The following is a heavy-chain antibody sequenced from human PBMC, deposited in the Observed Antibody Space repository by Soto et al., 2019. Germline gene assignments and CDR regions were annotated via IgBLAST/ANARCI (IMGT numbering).Heavy chain of an antibody. J-gene: IGHJ5*02. CDR1: GYTFTRYT. Sequence: GASLKVSCKASGYTFTRYTMNWVRQAPGQRLEWMGWINPDNGNTKSSQKFQDRVIITRDTSASTAYMDLSSLRSEDTAVYYCARGIATGQPDPWGQGTLVTVSS. V-gene: IGHV1-3*01. CDR3: ARGIATGQPDP. CDR2: INPDNGNT. D-gene: IGHD2-15*01.